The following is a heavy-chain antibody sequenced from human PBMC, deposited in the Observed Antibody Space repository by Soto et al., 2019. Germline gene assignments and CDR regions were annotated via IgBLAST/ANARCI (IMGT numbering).Heavy chain of an antibody. CDR3: ARDRLRGYDSSGFYS. J-gene: IGHJ5*02. D-gene: IGHD3-22*01. CDR2: INPYNGNR. V-gene: IGHV1-18*01. CDR1: GYSFRSYG. Sequence: QVQLVQSGGELRKPGASVKVSCEASGYSFRSYGINWVRQAPGQGLEWMGWINPYNGNRNYAQKFEDRITMTTDTSTNTVCMELRSLRSDDTAVYYCARDRLRGYDSSGFYSWGQGTLVIVSS.